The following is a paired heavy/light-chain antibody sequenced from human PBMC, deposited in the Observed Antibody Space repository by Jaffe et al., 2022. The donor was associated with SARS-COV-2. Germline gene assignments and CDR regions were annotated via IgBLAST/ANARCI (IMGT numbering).Heavy chain of an antibody. CDR3: ALGAAAGTGYYYYGMDV. J-gene: IGHJ6*02. V-gene: IGHV3-30-3*01. Sequence: QVQLVESGGGVVQPGRSLRLSCAASGFTFSSYAMHWVRQAPGKGLEWVAVISYDGSNKYYADSVKGRFTISRDNSKNTLYLQMNSLRAEDTAVYYCALGAAAGTGYYYYGMDVWGQGTTVTVSS. D-gene: IGHD6-13*01. CDR2: ISYDGSNK. CDR1: GFTFSSYA.
Light chain of an antibody. J-gene: IGLJ3*02. Sequence: NFMLTQPHSVSESPGKTVTISCTRSSGSIASNYVQWYQQRPGSSPTTVIYEDNQRPSGVPDRFSGSIDSSSNSASLTISGLKTEDEADYYCQSYDSSIWVFGGGTKLTVL. V-gene: IGLV6-57*01. CDR3: QSYDSSIWV. CDR1: SGSIASNY. CDR2: EDN.